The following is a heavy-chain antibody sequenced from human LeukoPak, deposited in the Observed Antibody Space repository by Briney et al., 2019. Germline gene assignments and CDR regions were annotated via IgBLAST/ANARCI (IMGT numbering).Heavy chain of an antibody. Sequence: GGSLRLSCAASGFASRFTFTNYVMNWVRQAPGKGREWVSYISSDSNYIYYADSVKGRFTISRDNAKNSLYLQMKSLRVEDTAVYYCARDFAFDIWGQGTMVTVSS. V-gene: IGHV3-21*06. CDR3: ARDFAFDI. J-gene: IGHJ3*02. CDR1: GFASRFTFTNYV. CDR2: ISSDSNYI.